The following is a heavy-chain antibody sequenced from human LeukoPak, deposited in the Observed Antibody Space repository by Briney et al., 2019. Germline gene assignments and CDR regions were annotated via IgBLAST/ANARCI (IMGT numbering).Heavy chain of an antibody. Sequence: GGSLRLFCAASGFTFSTYEMHWVRQAPGKGLEWVAVISHDRNDQYYGDSVKGRFTISRDNSKNALYLQMNSLRLEDTAVYYCARDRDCSRTSCFNAFDVWGQGTMAIVSS. D-gene: IGHD2-2*01. J-gene: IGHJ3*01. CDR3: ARDRDCSRTSCFNAFDV. CDR2: ISHDRNDQ. CDR1: GFTFSTYE. V-gene: IGHV3-30*04.